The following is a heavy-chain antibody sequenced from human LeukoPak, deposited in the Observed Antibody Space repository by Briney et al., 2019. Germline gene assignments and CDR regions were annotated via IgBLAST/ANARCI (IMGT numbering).Heavy chain of an antibody. D-gene: IGHD2-15*01. CDR3: AKGGMGCSGGSCYRPHFDY. Sequence: PGRSLRLSCAASGFTFVDYAMHWVRQAPGKGLEWVSGISWNSVSIGYADSVKGRFTISRDNAKNSLYLQMNSLRAEDTALYYCAKGGMGCSGGSCYRPHFDYWGQGTLVPVSS. CDR1: GFTFVDYA. J-gene: IGHJ4*02. V-gene: IGHV3-9*01. CDR2: ISWNSVSI.